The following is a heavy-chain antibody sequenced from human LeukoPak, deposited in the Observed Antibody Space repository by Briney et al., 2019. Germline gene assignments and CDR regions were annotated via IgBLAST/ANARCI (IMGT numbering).Heavy chain of an antibody. CDR1: GFTFSSYG. CDR3: ARDTYG. J-gene: IGHJ4*02. Sequence: GGSLRLSCAASGFTFSSYGMHWVRQAPGKGLEWLAVIWYDGSNKYYADSVKGRFTISRDNSKNTLYLQMNSLRAEDTAVYYCARDTYGWGQGTLVTVSS. V-gene: IGHV3-33*01. CDR2: IWYDGSNK. D-gene: IGHD3-16*01.